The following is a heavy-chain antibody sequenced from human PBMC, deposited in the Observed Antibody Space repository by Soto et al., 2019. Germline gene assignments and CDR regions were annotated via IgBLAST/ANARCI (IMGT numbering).Heavy chain of an antibody. V-gene: IGHV1-69*01. CDR2: IIPIFGTA. Sequence: QVQLVQSGAEVQKPGSSVKVSCKASGGTFSSYAISWVRQAPGQGLEWMGGIIPIFGTANYAQKFQGRVTIPADDSTSTAYMELSSLRSEDTAVYYCARAKYSRYSGYDNGYRWGQGTLVTVSS. CDR1: GGTFSSYA. D-gene: IGHD5-12*01. J-gene: IGHJ4*02. CDR3: ARAKYSRYSGYDNGYR.